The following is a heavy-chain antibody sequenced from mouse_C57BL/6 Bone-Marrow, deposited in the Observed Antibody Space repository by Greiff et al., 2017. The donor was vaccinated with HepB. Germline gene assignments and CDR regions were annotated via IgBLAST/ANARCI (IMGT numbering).Heavy chain of an antibody. D-gene: IGHD2-4*01. CDR3: ARLGDYDYVPFAY. Sequence: VQLQQSGAELVRPGASVKLSCKASGYTFTDYYINWVTQRPGQGLEWIARIYPGSGNTYYNEKFKGKATLTAEKSSSTAYMQLSSLTSEDSAVYFCARLGDYDYVPFAYWGQGTLVTVSA. CDR1: GYTFTDYY. J-gene: IGHJ3*01. V-gene: IGHV1-76*01. CDR2: IYPGSGNT.